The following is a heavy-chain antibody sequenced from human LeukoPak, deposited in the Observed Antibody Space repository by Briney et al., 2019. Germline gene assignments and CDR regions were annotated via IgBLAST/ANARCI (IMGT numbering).Heavy chain of an antibody. CDR2: INPNSGGT. J-gene: IGHJ6*03. D-gene: IGHD2-2*01. CDR3: ASGESSGYQLLSFYYMDV. Sequence: GASVKVSCKASGYTFTGYYMHWVRQAPGQGLEWMGWINPNSGGTNYAQKFQGRVTMTRDTSISTAYMELSRLRSDDTAVYYCASGESSGYQLLSFYYMDVWGKGTTVTISS. CDR1: GYTFTGYY. V-gene: IGHV1-2*02.